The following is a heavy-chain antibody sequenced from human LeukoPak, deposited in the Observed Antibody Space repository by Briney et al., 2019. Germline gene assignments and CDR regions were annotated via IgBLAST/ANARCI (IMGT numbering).Heavy chain of an antibody. CDR3: ARDLGTTDSRRHWYFDL. J-gene: IGHJ2*01. Sequence: PSETLSLTCTVSGDSLCSGDYYWNWIRQHPEKGLEWIGYIYHSGSPYYNPSLKSRTSISIDTSKNQVSLKLASVTVADTAVYFCARDLGTTDSRRHWYFDLWGLGTLVTVSS. V-gene: IGHV4-31*03. CDR1: GDSLCSGDYY. D-gene: IGHD4-11*01. CDR2: IYHSGSP.